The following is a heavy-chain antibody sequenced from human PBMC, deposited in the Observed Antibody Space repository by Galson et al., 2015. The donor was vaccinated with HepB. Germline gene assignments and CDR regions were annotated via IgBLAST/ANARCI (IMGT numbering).Heavy chain of an antibody. CDR3: ARDGVYCNGGSFFHNWLDP. J-gene: IGHJ5*02. V-gene: IGHV6-1*01. CDR2: TYYRSKWYS. Sequence: CAISGDSVSGNSGAWNWIRQSPSRGLEWLGRTYYRSKWYSDYAPSVKSRITINPDTSKNKFSLYLNSVTPEDTAVYYCARDGVYCNGGSFFHNWLDPWGQGTLVTVSS. D-gene: IGHD2-15*01. CDR1: GDSVSGNSGA.